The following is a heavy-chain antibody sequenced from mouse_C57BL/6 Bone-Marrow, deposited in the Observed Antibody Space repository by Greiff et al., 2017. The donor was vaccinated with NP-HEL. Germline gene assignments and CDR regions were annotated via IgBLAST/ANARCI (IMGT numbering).Heavy chain of an antibody. CDR2: IDPSDSYT. V-gene: IGHV1-50*01. CDR1: GYTFTSYW. CDR3: ARGYYYAMDC. J-gene: IGHJ4*01. Sequence: QVQLQQSGAELVKPGASVKLSCKASGYTFTSYWMQWVKQRPGQGLEWIGEIDPSDSYTNYNQKFKGKATLTVDTSSSTAYMQLSSLTSYDSAVYYCARGYYYAMDCWGQGTPVTVSS.